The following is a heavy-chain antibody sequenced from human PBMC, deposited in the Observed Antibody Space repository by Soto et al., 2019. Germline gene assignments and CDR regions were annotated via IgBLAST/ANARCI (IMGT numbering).Heavy chain of an antibody. J-gene: IGHJ4*01. D-gene: IGHD2-21*02. CDR1: GFTFNSYT. CDR3: AKARCRGNSYVPAY. CDR2: ISGSGGSP. V-gene: IGHV3-23*01. Sequence: PGGSLRLSCAASGFTFNSYTMAWVRQAPGKGLEWVSSISGSGGSPSYADSVQGRFTISRDNSRNTLSLQMDSLRAEDTATYYCAKARCRGNSYVPAYWGHGSLVTVSS.